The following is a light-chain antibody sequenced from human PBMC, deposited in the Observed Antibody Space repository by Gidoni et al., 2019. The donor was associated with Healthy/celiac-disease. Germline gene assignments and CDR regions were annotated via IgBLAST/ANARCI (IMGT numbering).Light chain of an antibody. V-gene: IGKV1-33*01. Sequence: DIQMTQSPSSLSASVGDRVTITCQASQDISNYLNWYQQKPGKAPKLLIYDASNLETGVPSRFSGSGSGTDFTFTISSLQPEDIATYYCQQSYSTPPLTFGQGTKLEIK. CDR3: QQSYSTPPLT. CDR1: QDISNY. J-gene: IGKJ2*01. CDR2: DAS.